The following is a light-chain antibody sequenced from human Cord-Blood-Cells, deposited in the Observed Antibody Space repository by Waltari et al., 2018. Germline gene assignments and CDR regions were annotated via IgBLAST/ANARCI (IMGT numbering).Light chain of an antibody. Sequence: DIQMTQSPSSLSASVGARATITCRASQSISSYLNWDQQKPGKAPKLLIYAASTLQSVVRSRFSGSGSGTDFTRTISSLQPEDFATYYCQQSYSTPFTFGPGTKVDIK. J-gene: IGKJ3*01. CDR3: QQSYSTPFT. CDR2: AAS. CDR1: QSISSY. V-gene: IGKV1-39*01.